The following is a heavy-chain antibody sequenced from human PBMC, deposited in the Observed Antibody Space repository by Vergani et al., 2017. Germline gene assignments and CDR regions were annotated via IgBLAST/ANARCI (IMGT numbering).Heavy chain of an antibody. V-gene: IGHV4-39*01. CDR2: IYNSGTT. Sequence: QVQLQQWGAGLLKPSETLSLTCSVSGGSISAAVYFWGWIRQSPGKGLEWIASIYNSGTTYLYPSLQSRVSISADTSKNQISLKLTSVTAADTAVYYCVRQKDYYMDVWGKGATVTVS. CDR3: VRQKDYYMDV. J-gene: IGHJ6*03. CDR1: GGSISAAVYF.